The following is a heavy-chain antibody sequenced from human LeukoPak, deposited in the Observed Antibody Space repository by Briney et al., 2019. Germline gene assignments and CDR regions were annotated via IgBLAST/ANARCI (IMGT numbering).Heavy chain of an antibody. V-gene: IGHV3-9*01. CDR1: GFIFDDYA. J-gene: IGHJ4*02. D-gene: IGHD3-22*01. CDR2: LSWNSGSI. CDR3: ARGDRGGYLYYFDS. Sequence: GGSLRLSCAASGFIFDDYAMHWVRQAPGKGLEWVSGLSWNSGSIGYADSVKGRFTISRDNAKNSLYLQMNSLRPEDTALYYRARGDRGGYLYYFDSWGQGTLVTVSS.